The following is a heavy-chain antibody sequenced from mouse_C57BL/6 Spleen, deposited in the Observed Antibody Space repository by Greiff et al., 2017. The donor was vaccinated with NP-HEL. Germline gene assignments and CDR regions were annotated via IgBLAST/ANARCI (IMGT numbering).Heavy chain of an antibody. CDR1: GYTFTSYW. CDR3: ARCPYYGSSPAWFAY. CDR2: IYPGSGST. J-gene: IGHJ3*01. V-gene: IGHV1-55*01. D-gene: IGHD1-1*01. Sequence: QVQLKQPGAELVKPGASVKMSCKASGYTFTSYWITWVKQRPGQGLEWIGDIYPGSGSTNYNEKFKSKATLTVDTSSSTAYMQLSSLTSEDSAVYYCARCPYYGSSPAWFAYWGQGTLVTVSA.